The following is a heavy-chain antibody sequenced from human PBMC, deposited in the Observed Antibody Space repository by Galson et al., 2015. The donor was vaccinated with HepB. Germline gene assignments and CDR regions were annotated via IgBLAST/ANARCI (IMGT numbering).Heavy chain of an antibody. CDR3: AKASGITIFGVAPDAFDI. J-gene: IGHJ3*02. D-gene: IGHD3-3*01. CDR2: ISWDGGST. V-gene: IGHV3-43*01. Sequence: SLRLSCAASGFTFDDYTMHWVRHAPGKGLEWVSLISWDGGSTYYADSVKGRFTISRDNSKNSLYLQMNSLRTEDTALYYCAKASGITIFGVAPDAFDIWGQGTMVTVSS. CDR1: GFTFDDYT.